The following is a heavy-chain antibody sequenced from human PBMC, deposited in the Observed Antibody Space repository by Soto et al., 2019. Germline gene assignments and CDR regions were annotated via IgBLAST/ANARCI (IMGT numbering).Heavy chain of an antibody. D-gene: IGHD3-3*01. V-gene: IGHV1-69*13. CDR3: AKCVCGYYWYFDY. Sequence: SVKVSCKASGGTFSSYAISWVRQAPGQGLEWMGGIIPIFGTANYAQKFQGRVTITADESTSTAYMELSSLRAEDTAIYYCAKCVCGYYWYFDYWGQETLVTVSS. CDR2: IIPIFGTA. CDR1: GGTFSSYA. J-gene: IGHJ4*02.